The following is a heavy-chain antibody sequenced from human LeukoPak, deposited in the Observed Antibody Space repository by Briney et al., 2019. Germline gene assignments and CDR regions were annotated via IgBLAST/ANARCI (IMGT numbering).Heavy chain of an antibody. CDR2: ISTTGGRT. CDR3: AKNGDRGAYCSGGSCYPYYYYYMDV. Sequence: GGSLRLSCAASGFTFSNYGMSWVRQAPGKGLEWVSAISTTGGRTYYTDSVKGRFTISRDNSRNTLYLQMNSLRAEDTAVYYCAKNGDRGAYCSGGSCYPYYYYYMDVWGKGTTVTISS. CDR1: GFTFSNYG. D-gene: IGHD2-15*01. J-gene: IGHJ6*03. V-gene: IGHV3-23*01.